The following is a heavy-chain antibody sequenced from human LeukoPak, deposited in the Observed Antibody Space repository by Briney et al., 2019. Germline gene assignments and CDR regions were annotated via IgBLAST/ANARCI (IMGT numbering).Heavy chain of an antibody. V-gene: IGHV1-18*01. J-gene: IGHJ6*03. Sequence: ASVKVSCKASGDTFTNYGVSWVRQAPGQGLEWMGWINAYNGDTHYAQNLQGRLTMTTDTSTSMAFMELRSLRPDDTAVYFCARWGLVAPGTYYYYYMDVWGKGTTVTVSS. CDR1: GDTFTNYG. CDR2: INAYNGDT. D-gene: IGHD2-2*01. CDR3: ARWGLVAPGTYYYYYMDV.